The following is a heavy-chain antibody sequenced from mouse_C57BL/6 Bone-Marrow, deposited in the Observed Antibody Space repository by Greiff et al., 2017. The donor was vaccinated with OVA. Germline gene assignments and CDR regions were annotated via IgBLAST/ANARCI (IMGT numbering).Heavy chain of an antibody. J-gene: IGHJ3*01. V-gene: IGHV5-4*01. Sequence: EVQLVESGGGLVKPGGSLKLSCAASGFTFSSYAMSWVRQTPEKRLEWVATISDGGSYTYCPDNVKGRFTISRDNAKNNLYLQMSHLKSEDTAMYYCARGGLLQAWFAYWGQGTLVTVSA. CDR3: ARGGLLQAWFAY. CDR1: GFTFSSYA. CDR2: ISDGGSYT. D-gene: IGHD2-3*01.